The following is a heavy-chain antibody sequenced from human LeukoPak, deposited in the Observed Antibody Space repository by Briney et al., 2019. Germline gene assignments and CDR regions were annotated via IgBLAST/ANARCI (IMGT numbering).Heavy chain of an antibody. Sequence: SQTLSLTCAISGDSGSSNSAAWNWIRQSPSRGLEWLGRTYYRSKWYNDYAVSVKSRITINPDTSKNQFSLQLNSVTPEDTAVYYCARDLQNCSSTSCYSSDAFDIWGQGTMVTVSS. CDR1: GDSGSSNSAA. J-gene: IGHJ3*02. V-gene: IGHV6-1*01. D-gene: IGHD2-2*01. CDR3: ARDLQNCSSTSCYSSDAFDI. CDR2: TYYRSKWYN.